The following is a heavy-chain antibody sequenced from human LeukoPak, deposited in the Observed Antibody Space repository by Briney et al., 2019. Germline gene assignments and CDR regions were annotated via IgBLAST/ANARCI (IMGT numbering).Heavy chain of an antibody. V-gene: IGHV3-48*03. J-gene: IGHJ4*02. D-gene: IGHD6-19*01. CDR1: GFNFSSHE. CDR3: ARVLYSRGLHY. CDR2: MSRSGTTT. Sequence: PGRSLRLSCAASGFNFSSHEMNWVRQAPGKGLEWVSYMSRSGTTTYYVDSVQGRFTISRDNAKNSLYLQMNSLRAEDTAVYYCARVLYSRGLHYWGQGTLVTVSS.